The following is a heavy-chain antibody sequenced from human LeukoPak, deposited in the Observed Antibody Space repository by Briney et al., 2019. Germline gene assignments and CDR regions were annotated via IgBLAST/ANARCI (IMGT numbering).Heavy chain of an antibody. D-gene: IGHD3-22*01. CDR3: ASHPRYYYDSSGDY. CDR2: ISSSSSTI. V-gene: IGHV3-48*01. Sequence: GGSLRLSCAASGFTFSSYSTNWVRQAPGKGLEWVSYISSSSSTIYCADSVKGRFTISRDNAKNSLYLQMNSLRAEDTAVYYCASHPRYYYDSSGDYWGQGTLVTVSS. J-gene: IGHJ4*02. CDR1: GFTFSSYS.